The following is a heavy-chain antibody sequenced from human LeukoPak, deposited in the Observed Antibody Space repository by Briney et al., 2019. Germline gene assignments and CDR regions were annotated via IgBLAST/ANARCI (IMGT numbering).Heavy chain of an antibody. J-gene: IGHJ4*02. V-gene: IGHV1-46*03. CDR3: ARAERLYYYDSSGYVGPGLYYFDY. CDR2: INPSGGRT. D-gene: IGHD3-22*01. CDR1: GYTFTSYY. Sequence: ASVKVSCKASGYTFTSYYMHWVRQAPGQGLEWMGIINPSGGRTSYAQKFQGRVTMTRDTSTSTVYMELSSLRSEDTAVYYCARAERLYYYDSSGYVGPGLYYFDYWGQGTLVTVSS.